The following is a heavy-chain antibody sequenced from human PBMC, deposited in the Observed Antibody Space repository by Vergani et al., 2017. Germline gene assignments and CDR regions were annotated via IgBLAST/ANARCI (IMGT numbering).Heavy chain of an antibody. V-gene: IGHV4-59*01. Sequence: QVQLHESGPGLVKPSETLSLTCTVSGDSISPYFWPWIRQPPGQGLEWVGYISYSGDTNCAPSLKSRVSISLDTSKNQFSLQVNSVTPSDTAVYYCARGGWLVPDVWGEGTLVSLCS. CDR3: ARGGWLVPDV. CDR2: ISYSGDT. CDR1: GDSISPYF. J-gene: IGHJ4*02. D-gene: IGHD2-15*01.